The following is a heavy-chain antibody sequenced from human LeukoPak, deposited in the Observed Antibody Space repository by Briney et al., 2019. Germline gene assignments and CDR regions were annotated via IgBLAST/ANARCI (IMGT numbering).Heavy chain of an antibody. CDR3: ARADYYDFWSGYHIWRNWLHP. CDR1: GYTFTSYY. CDR2: INPSGGST. Sequence: ASVKVSCKASGYTFTSYYMHWVRQAPGQGLEWMGIINPSGGSTSYAQKFQGRVTMTRDTSTSTVYMELSSLRSEDSAVYYCARADYYDFWSGYHIWRNWLHPWGQGTPVTVSS. D-gene: IGHD3-3*01. J-gene: IGHJ5*02. V-gene: IGHV1-46*01.